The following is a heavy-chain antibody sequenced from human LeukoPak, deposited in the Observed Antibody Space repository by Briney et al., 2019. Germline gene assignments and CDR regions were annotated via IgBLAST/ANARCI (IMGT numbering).Heavy chain of an antibody. V-gene: IGHV4-39*07. CDR1: GDYVSDNSHS. J-gene: IGHJ4*02. CDR3: ARGIVVLSGAAPFDF. CDR2: IYFAGSP. D-gene: IGHD4/OR15-4a*01. Sequence: SETLSLTCTVSGDYVSDNSHSWGWIRQAPGKGLEWVGSIYFAGSPFFRPSLKSRLTLSLDTAKNQFSMSLSSVTAADTAFYYCARGIVVLSGAAPFDFWGQGALVTVSS.